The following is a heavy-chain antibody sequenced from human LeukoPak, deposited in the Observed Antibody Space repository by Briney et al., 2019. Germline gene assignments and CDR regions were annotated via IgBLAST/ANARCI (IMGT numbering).Heavy chain of an antibody. D-gene: IGHD3-10*01. Sequence: ASVKVSCKASRYTFTSYDINWVRQATGQGLEWMGWMNPNSGNTGYAQKFQGRVTMTRNTSISTAYMELSSLRSEDTAVYYCARGHYNYYGSGSYYNALVTPRYYYYGMDVWGQGTTVTVSS. J-gene: IGHJ6*02. CDR3: ARGHYNYYGSGSYYNALVTPRYYYYGMDV. V-gene: IGHV1-8*01. CDR1: RYTFTSYD. CDR2: MNPNSGNT.